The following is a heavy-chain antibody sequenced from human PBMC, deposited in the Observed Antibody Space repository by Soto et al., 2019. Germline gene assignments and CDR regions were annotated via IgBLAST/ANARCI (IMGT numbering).Heavy chain of an antibody. CDR2: ISAYNGNT. D-gene: IGHD4-17*01. CDR3: AMPSTDDGDYGWALGY. J-gene: IGHJ4*02. CDR1: GYTFSGYA. Sequence: QVQLVQSAAEVKKPGASVKVSCTTSGYTFSGYAMSWVRQAPGQGLELMGWISAYNGNTGYAQKFQGRLTLTTDTSSATAHMELRGLTSDDTALYYCAMPSTDDGDYGWALGYWGQGTLVTVSS. V-gene: IGHV1-18*01.